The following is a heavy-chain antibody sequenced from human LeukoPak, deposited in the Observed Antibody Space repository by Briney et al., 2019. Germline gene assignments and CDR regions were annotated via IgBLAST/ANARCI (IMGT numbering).Heavy chain of an antibody. CDR2: ISYDGSNK. CDR3: AKDVGYCSGGSCYPNWYFDL. CDR1: GFTFGSYA. J-gene: IGHJ2*01. Sequence: GGSLRLSCAASGFTFGSYAMHWVRRAPGKGLEWVAVISYDGSNKYYADSVKGRFTISRDNSKNTLYLQMNSLRAEDTAVYYCAKDVGYCSGGSCYPNWYFDLWGRGTLVTVSS. V-gene: IGHV3-30-3*01. D-gene: IGHD2-15*01.